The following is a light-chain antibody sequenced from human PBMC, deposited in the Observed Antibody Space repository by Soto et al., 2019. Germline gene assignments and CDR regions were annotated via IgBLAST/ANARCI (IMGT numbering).Light chain of an antibody. CDR1: SSVVGSYNL. Sequence: QSVLTQPASVSGSPGQSITISCTGTSSVVGSYNLVSWYQQHPGKAPKLMIYEGSKRPSGVSNRFSGSKSGNTASLTISGLQAEDEADYYCCSYAGSSFYVFGTGTKVTV. CDR2: EGS. J-gene: IGLJ1*01. CDR3: CSYAGSSFYV. V-gene: IGLV2-23*01.